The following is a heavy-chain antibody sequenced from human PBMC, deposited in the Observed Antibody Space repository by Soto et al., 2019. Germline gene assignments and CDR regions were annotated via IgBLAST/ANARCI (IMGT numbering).Heavy chain of an antibody. CDR1: GFSLSTSGVG. CDR3: THIAFGWLPYGMDV. D-gene: IGHD5-18*01. V-gene: IGHV2-5*02. Sequence: QITLKESGPTLVKPTQTLTLTCTFSGFSLSTSGVGVGWIRQPPGKALEWLALIYWDDDKRYSPSLRSRLTITKDTSKKQVVLTMTNMDPVDTGTYYCTHIAFGWLPYGMDVWGQGTTVTVSS. J-gene: IGHJ6*02. CDR2: IYWDDDK.